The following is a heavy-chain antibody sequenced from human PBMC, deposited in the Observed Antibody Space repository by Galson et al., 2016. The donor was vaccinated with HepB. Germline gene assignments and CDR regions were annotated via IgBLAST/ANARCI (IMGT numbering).Heavy chain of an antibody. CDR1: GFTFSSYG. V-gene: IGHV3-30*18. CDR2: ISYDGSNK. CDR3: AKGYYDFWSGYYTYFDY. D-gene: IGHD3-3*01. Sequence: SLRLSCAASGFTFSSYGMHWVRQAPGKGLEWVAVISYDGSNKYYADSVKGRFTISRDNSKNTLYLQMNSLRAEDTAVYYCAKGYYDFWSGYYTYFDYWGQGTLVT. J-gene: IGHJ4*02.